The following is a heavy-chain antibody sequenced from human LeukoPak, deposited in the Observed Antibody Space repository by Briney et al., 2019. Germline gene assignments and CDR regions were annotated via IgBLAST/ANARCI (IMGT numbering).Heavy chain of an antibody. Sequence: PSETLSLTCAVYGGSFSGYYWSWIRQPPGKGLEWIGEINHSGSTYYNPSLKSRVTISVDRSKNQFSLKLSSVTAADTAVYYCASIAAQGWFDPWGQGTLVTVSS. CDR1: GGSFSGYY. CDR2: INHSGST. J-gene: IGHJ5*02. CDR3: ASIAAQGWFDP. D-gene: IGHD6-6*01. V-gene: IGHV4-34*01.